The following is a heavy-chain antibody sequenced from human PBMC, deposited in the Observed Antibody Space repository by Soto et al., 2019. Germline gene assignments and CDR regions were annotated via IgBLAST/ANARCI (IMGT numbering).Heavy chain of an antibody. V-gene: IGHV1-18*01. CDR2: ISPYNGNT. D-gene: IGHD3-16*01. J-gene: IGHJ6*02. Sequence: QVQLVQSGDEVKKPGASVKVSCKASGYIFVNYGIAGVRQAPGQGLEWMGWISPYNGNTHYATKVQGRLTMTTDTSTSTAYMDLGSLTSDDTAVYYCAMVDNYVTPTPQDVWGQGTTVTVSS. CDR1: GYIFVNYG. CDR3: AMVDNYVTPTPQDV.